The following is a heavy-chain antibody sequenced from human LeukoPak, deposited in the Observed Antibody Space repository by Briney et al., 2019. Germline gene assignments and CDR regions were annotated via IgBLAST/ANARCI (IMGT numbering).Heavy chain of an antibody. D-gene: IGHD6-19*01. J-gene: IGHJ4*02. Sequence: SETLSLTCTVSGGSISSGSYYWSWIRQPAGKGLEWIGRIYTSGSTNYNPSLKSRVTISVDTSKNQFSLKLSSVTAADTAVYYCATEGIAVGRWDYWGQGTLVTVCS. CDR2: IYTSGST. CDR3: ATEGIAVGRWDY. V-gene: IGHV4-61*02. CDR1: GGSISSGSYY.